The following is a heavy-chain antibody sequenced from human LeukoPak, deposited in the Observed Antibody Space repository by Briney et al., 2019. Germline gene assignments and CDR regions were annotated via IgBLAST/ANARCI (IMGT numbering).Heavy chain of an antibody. CDR3: TTKRVGAPAFDY. CDR1: GFTFSSYG. CDR2: IKSKTDGGAI. Sequence: GRSLRLSCAASGFTFSSYGMHWVRQAPGKGLEWVGRIKSKTDGGAIDYAAPVKGRFIISRDDSENTLYLQMNSLKTEDTAVYYCTTKRVGAPAFDYWGQGTLVTVSS. V-gene: IGHV3-15*07. D-gene: IGHD1-26*01. J-gene: IGHJ4*02.